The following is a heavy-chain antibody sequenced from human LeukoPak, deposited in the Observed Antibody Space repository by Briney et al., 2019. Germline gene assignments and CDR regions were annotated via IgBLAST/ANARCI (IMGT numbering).Heavy chain of an antibody. D-gene: IGHD7-27*01. CDR3: ARNWGLDY. CDR1: GFTFNIHA. J-gene: IGHJ4*02. CDR2: ISPNGDST. V-gene: IGHV3-23*01. Sequence: GGSLRLSCAASGFTFNIHAMTWARQAPGRGLEWVSVISPNGDSTFYADSVRGRFTISRDNSKNMVFLQMDSLGAEDMAVYYCARNWGLDYWGQGTLVTVSS.